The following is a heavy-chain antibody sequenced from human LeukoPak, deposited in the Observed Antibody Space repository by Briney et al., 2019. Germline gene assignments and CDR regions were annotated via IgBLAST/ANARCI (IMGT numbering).Heavy chain of an antibody. CDR1: GFTFSSYA. CDR2: ISGSGGST. D-gene: IGHD6-13*01. CDR3: AKNIIYGLKLAAAGYLDY. V-gene: IGHV3-23*01. J-gene: IGHJ4*02. Sequence: PGGSLRLSCAASGFTFSSYAMSWVRQAPGKGLEWVSAISGSGGSTYYADSVKGRFTISRDNSKNTLYLQMNSLRAEDTAVYYCAKNIIYGLKLAAAGYLDYWGQGTLVTVSS.